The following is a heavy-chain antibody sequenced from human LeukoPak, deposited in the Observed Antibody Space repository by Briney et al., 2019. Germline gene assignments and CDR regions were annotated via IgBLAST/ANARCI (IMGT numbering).Heavy chain of an antibody. CDR2: IYYSGST. J-gene: IGHJ4*02. Sequence: PSETLSLTCTVSGGSISSSSYYWGWIRQPPGKGLEWIGSIYYSGSTYYNPSLKSRDQISGATSKNQFSLKLTSVTAADTAVYYCAVNYYDSSGYYFDYWGQGTLVTVSS. D-gene: IGHD3-22*01. CDR1: GGSISSSSYY. CDR3: AVNYYDSSGYYFDY. V-gene: IGHV4-39*01.